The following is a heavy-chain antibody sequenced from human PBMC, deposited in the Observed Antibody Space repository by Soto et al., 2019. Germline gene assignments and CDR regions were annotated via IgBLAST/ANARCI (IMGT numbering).Heavy chain of an antibody. J-gene: IGHJ4*02. V-gene: IGHV4-38-2*01. D-gene: IGHD3-10*02. CDR1: GYSTIRGSH. Sequence: GYSTIRGSHLRWSRQPQGQGLEWIGSIYHSGSTYYNPSLKSRVTISVDTSKNQFSLKLSSVTAADTAVYYCAVRSRNNHYFDALGLGALLTVSS. CDR2: IYHSGST. CDR3: AVRSRNNHYFDA.